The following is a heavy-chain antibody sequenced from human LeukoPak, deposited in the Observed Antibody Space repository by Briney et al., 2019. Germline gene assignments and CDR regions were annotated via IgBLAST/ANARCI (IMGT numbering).Heavy chain of an antibody. D-gene: IGHD3-10*01. V-gene: IGHV4-59*01. CDR2: IYYSGST. CDR1: GGSISSYY. J-gene: IGHJ4*02. Sequence: SETLSLTCTISGGSISSYYWSWIRQPPGKGLEWIGYIYYSGSTNYNPSLKSRVTISVDTSKNQFSLKLSSVTAADTAVYYCARVRGSTADYWGQGTLVTVSS. CDR3: ARVRGSTADY.